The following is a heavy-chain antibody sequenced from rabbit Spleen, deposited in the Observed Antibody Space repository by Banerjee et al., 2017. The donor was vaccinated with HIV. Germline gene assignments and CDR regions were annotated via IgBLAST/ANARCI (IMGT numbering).Heavy chain of an antibody. CDR2: IYYSSGST. Sequence: QEQLVESGGGLVQPEGSLTLTCTVSGFSFSSSHWICWVRQAPGKGLEWIDCIYYSSGSTYYASWAKGRFTISKTSSTTVTLQMTSLTAADTATYFCARGSATMTMVITGFYFNLCGPGTLVTVS. CDR1: GFSFSSSHW. V-gene: IGHV1S45*01. D-gene: IGHD2-1*01. CDR3: ARGSATMTMVITGFYFNL. J-gene: IGHJ4*01.